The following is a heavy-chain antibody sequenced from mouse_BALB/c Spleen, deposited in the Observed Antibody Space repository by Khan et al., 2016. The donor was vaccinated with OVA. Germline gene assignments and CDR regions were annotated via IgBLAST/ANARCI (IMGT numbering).Heavy chain of an antibody. CDR2: ISYSGVP. Sequence: EVQLQESGPGLVKPSQSLSLTCTVTGYSITSGYAWNWIRQFPGNKLEWMGYISYSGVPSYTPSLKSRISITRDTSKNQFFRHLNSVTTEDTATYYCARGNYYGYYFDYWGQGTTLTVSS. V-gene: IGHV3-2*02. CDR3: ARGNYYGYYFDY. J-gene: IGHJ2*01. D-gene: IGHD1-1*01. CDR1: GYSITSGYA.